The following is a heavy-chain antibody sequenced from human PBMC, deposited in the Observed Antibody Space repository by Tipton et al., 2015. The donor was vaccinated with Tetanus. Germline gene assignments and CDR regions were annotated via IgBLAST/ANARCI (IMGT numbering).Heavy chain of an antibody. CDR2: IYHSGST. CDR3: ARVRAYDSSGYYFLDY. CDR1: GGSISSSNW. V-gene: IGHV4-4*02. D-gene: IGHD3-22*01. Sequence: TLSLTCAVSGGSISSSNWWSWVRQPPGKGLEWIGEIYHSGSTYCNPSLKSRVTISVDTSKNQFSLKLSSVTAADTAVYYCARVRAYDSSGYYFLDYWGQGTLVTVSS. J-gene: IGHJ4*02.